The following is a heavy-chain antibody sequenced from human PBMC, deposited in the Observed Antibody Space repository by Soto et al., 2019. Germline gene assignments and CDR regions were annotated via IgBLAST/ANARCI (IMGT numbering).Heavy chain of an antibody. D-gene: IGHD3-3*01. J-gene: IGHJ4*02. CDR1: GFNFDIYW. V-gene: IGHV3-7*03. CDR2: IKGDASEK. CDR3: ARLRSGYLAGFDF. Sequence: AGGSLRLSCAASGFNFDIYWMSWVRQAPGKGLEWVATIKGDASEKKYVGSVKGRFTMSRDNAKKSLYLQMNSLRAEDTAFYYCARLRSGYLAGFDFWGLEPLITVSA.